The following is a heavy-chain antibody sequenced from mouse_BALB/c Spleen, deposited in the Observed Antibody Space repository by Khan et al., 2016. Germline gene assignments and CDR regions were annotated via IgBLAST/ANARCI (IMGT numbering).Heavy chain of an antibody. CDR2: IWAGGST. CDR3: ARDGDWYFDD. Sequence: QVTLKESGPGLVAPSQSLSITCTVSGFSLTSYGVHWVRQPTGKGLEWLGVIWAGGSTNYNSALMSRLSISKDNSKSQVFLKMNSLQTDDTAMYYCARDGDWYFDDWGEGTTVTVSS. CDR1: GFSLTSYG. J-gene: IGHJ1*01. V-gene: IGHV2-9*02.